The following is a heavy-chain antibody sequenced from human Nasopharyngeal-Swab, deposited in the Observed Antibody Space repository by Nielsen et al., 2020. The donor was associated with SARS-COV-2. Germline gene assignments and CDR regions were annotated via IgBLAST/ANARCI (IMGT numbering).Heavy chain of an antibody. V-gene: IGHV1-8*03. CDR3: ARFAYSSGWTEKYFDS. D-gene: IGHD6-19*01. J-gene: IGHJ4*02. Sequence: ASVKVFCKASGYTFTSYDINWVRQATGQGLEWMGWMNPNSGNTGYARKFQGRVTITRNTSISTAYMQLSSLTSEDTAVYYCARFAYSSGWTEKYFDSWGQGTLVTVSS. CDR1: GYTFTSYD. CDR2: MNPNSGNT.